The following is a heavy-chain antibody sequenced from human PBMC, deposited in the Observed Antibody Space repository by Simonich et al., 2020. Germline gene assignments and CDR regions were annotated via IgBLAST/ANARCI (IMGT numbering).Heavy chain of an antibody. Sequence: QVQLVESGGGVVQPGRSLRLSCAASGFTFSSYAMHWVRQAPGKGIEWVAVISYNESNKYYAASVKGRFTISRDNSKNTLYLQMNSLRAEDTAVYYCARDGERYCGGDCYSYFDYWGQGTLVTVSS. D-gene: IGHD2-21*02. CDR1: GFTFSSYA. CDR2: ISYNESNK. J-gene: IGHJ4*02. CDR3: ARDGERYCGGDCYSYFDY. V-gene: IGHV3-30*07.